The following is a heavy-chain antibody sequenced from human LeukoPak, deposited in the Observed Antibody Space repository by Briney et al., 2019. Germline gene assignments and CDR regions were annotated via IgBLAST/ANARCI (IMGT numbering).Heavy chain of an antibody. D-gene: IGHD6-19*01. Sequence: GGSLRPSCAASGFTFSSYGMHWVRQAPGKGLEWVAVISYDGSNKYYADSVKGRFTISRDNSKNTLYLQMNSLRAEDTAVYYCAKDTPASYGSSGFDPWGQGTLVTVSS. J-gene: IGHJ5*02. CDR3: AKDTPASYGSSGFDP. V-gene: IGHV3-30*18. CDR2: ISYDGSNK. CDR1: GFTFSSYG.